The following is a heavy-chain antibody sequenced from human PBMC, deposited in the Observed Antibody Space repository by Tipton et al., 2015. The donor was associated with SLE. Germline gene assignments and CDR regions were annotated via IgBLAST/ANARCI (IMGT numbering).Heavy chain of an antibody. CDR3: AKDPTMVQGVIMGGEFDY. V-gene: IGHV3-9*01. J-gene: IGHJ4*02. Sequence: SLRLSCAASGFSVRNNYMSWIRQAPGKGLEWVSGISWNSGNIDYADSVKGRFTISRDNAKNSLYLQMNSLRAEDTALYYCAKDPTMVQGVIMGGEFDYWGQGTLVTVSS. CDR1: GFSVRNNY. D-gene: IGHD3-10*01. CDR2: ISWNSGNI.